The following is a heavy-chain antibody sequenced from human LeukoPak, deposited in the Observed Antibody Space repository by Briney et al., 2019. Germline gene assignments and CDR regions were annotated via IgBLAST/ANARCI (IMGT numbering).Heavy chain of an antibody. V-gene: IGHV1-18*01. J-gene: IGHJ4*02. CDR2: ISVYNGYT. Sequence: GASVKVSCKPSGYTFTNYGISWVRQAPGQGLEWMGWISVYNGYTNYARKLQGRVTMTTDTSTSTAYMELRSLRSDDTAVYYCARGSTARYYYDSSGYYRGAFDCWGQGTLVTVSS. D-gene: IGHD3-22*01. CDR1: GYTFTNYG. CDR3: ARGSTARYYYDSSGYYRGAFDC.